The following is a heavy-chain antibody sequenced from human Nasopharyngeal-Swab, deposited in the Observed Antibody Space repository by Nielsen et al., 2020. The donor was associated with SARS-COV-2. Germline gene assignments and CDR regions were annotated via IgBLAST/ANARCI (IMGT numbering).Heavy chain of an antibody. CDR1: GFTFNNYN. V-gene: IGHV3-23*01. D-gene: IGHD3-3*01. Sequence: SCAASGFTFNNYNFNWVRQAPGKGLEWASPISGTGISTYYADSVKGRFTISRANSENTLYLQMNSLRAEDTAVYYCASRTVFGVVTCYYYFGMDVWGQGTTVTVSS. CDR3: ASRTVFGVVTCYYYFGMDV. CDR2: ISGTGIST. J-gene: IGHJ6*02.